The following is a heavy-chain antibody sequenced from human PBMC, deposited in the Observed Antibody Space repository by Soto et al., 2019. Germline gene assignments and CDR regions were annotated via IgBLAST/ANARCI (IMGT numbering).Heavy chain of an antibody. V-gene: IGHV1-18*01. CDR2: ISAYNGNT. J-gene: IGHJ4*02. Sequence: QVQLVQSGAEVKKPGASVKVSCKASGYTFISYGICWVRQAPGQGLEWMGWISAYNGNTNYAQKLQGRVTMTTVTPTSTAYMWLRSLRADDRAVYYCARGRGYSSDYWGQGTLVTVSS. CDR1: GYTFISYG. CDR3: ARGRGYSSDY. D-gene: IGHD6-13*01.